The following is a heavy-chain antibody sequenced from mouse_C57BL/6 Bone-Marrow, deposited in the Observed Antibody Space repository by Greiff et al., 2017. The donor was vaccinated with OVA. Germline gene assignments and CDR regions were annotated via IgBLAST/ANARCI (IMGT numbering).Heavy chain of an antibody. CDR3: AKSPRGYDGYFPFAY. J-gene: IGHJ3*01. D-gene: IGHD2-3*01. Sequence: QVQLQQPGAELVKPGASVKMSCKASGYTFTSYWITWVKQRPGQGLEWIGDIYPGSGSTNYNEKFKSKATLTVDTSSSTAYMQLSSLTSEDSAVYYCAKSPRGYDGYFPFAYWGQGTLVTVSA. CDR2: IYPGSGST. V-gene: IGHV1-55*01. CDR1: GYTFTSYW.